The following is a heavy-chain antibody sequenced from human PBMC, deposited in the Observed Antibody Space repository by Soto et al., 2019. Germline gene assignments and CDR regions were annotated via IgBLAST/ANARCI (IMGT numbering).Heavy chain of an antibody. V-gene: IGHV3-74*01. J-gene: IGHJ6*02. Sequence: GGSLRLSCAASGFTFGSYWMHWARQTPGKGLVWVSRINSDGSSSSYADSVKGRFTISRDNAKNTLYLKMNSLRTEDTAIYYCARDETQTFRSFVHYYGVDVWGQGTTVTVSS. CDR2: INSDGSSS. CDR3: ARDETQTFRSFVHYYGVDV. CDR1: GFTFGSYW. D-gene: IGHD3-3*01.